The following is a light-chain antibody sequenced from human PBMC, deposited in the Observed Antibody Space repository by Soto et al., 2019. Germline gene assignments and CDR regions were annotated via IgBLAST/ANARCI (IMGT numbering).Light chain of an antibody. V-gene: IGKV3-20*01. J-gene: IGKJ1*01. Sequence: DIALTQSPGTLSLSPGDRAILSCRASQSVNSGSLAWYQQRPGQAPRLLIYGATIRATGIPDKFSGSGSGTDFTRTIRRLETEDFAVYYCQQYGRSVRTFCQGTKVEIK. CDR3: QQYGRSVRT. CDR2: GAT. CDR1: QSVNSGS.